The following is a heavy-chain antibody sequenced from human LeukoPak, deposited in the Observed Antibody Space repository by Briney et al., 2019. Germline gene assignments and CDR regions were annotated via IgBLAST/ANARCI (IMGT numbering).Heavy chain of an antibody. J-gene: IGHJ3*02. D-gene: IGHD4-23*01. CDR1: GGSISSYY. CDR2: IYYSGST. CDR3: ARDQDYGGNSGTFDI. Sequence: SETLSLTCTVSGGSISSYYWSWIRQPPGKGVEWIGYIYYSGSTNYNPSLKSRVTISVDTSKNQFSLKLSSVTAADTAVYYCARDQDYGGNSGTFDIWGQGTMVTVSS. V-gene: IGHV4-59*01.